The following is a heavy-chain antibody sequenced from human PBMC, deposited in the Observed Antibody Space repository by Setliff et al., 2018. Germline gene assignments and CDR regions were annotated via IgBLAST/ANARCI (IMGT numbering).Heavy chain of an antibody. J-gene: IGHJ4*02. D-gene: IGHD6-25*01. CDR1: GGSISSSSYS. V-gene: IGHV4-39*01. Sequence: PETLSLTCTVSGGSISSSSYSWGWIRQPPGKGREWIGSIYYSGSTYYNPSLKSRVTISVDMTENQFSLILRSVVAADTAVYYCARGVSGVSWTPRYWGRGTLVTVSS. CDR2: IYYSGST. CDR3: ARGVSGVSWTPRY.